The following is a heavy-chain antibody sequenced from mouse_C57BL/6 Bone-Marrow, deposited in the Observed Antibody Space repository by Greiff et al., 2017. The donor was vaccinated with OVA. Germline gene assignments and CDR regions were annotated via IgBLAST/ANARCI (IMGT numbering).Heavy chain of an antibody. CDR2: IDPSDSYT. V-gene: IGHV1-69*01. D-gene: IGHD1-1*01. CDR1: GYTFTSYW. Sequence: VQLQQPGAELVMPGASVKLSCKASGYTFTSYWMHWVKQRPGQGLEWIGEIDPSDSYTNYNQKFKGKSTLTVDKSSSTAYMQLSSLTSEDSAVYYCATLRPYFDYWGQGTTLTVSS. J-gene: IGHJ2*01. CDR3: ATLRPYFDY.